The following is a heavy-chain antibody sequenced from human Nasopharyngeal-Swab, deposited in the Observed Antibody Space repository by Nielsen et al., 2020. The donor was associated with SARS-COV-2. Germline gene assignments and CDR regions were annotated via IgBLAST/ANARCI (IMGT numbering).Heavy chain of an antibody. J-gene: IGHJ4*02. CDR3: AREWERPYYFDY. D-gene: IGHD1-26*01. Sequence: GESLKISCTASGFTFNRYWLHWVRQVPGKGLQWVSRINSDGSDTRYAEPVKGRFTASRDTAKSTLYLQLNSVRAEDTGVYFCAREWERPYYFDYWGQGVLVTVSS. CDR2: INSDGSDT. V-gene: IGHV3-74*01. CDR1: GFTFNRYW.